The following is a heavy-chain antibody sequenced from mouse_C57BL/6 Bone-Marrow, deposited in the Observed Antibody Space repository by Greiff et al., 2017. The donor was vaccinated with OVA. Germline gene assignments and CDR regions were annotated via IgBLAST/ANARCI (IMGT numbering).Heavy chain of an antibody. CDR2: INPYNGGT. CDR3: VNYGVFYYYAMDY. D-gene: IGHD1-1*01. V-gene: IGHV1-19*01. CDR1: GYTFTDYY. Sequence: VQLKQSGPVLVKPGASVKMSCKASGYTFTDYYMNWVKQSHGKSLEWIGVINPYNGGTSYNQKFKGKATLTVDKSSSTAYMELNSLTSEDSAVYYCVNYGVFYYYAMDYWGQGTSVTVSS. J-gene: IGHJ4*01.